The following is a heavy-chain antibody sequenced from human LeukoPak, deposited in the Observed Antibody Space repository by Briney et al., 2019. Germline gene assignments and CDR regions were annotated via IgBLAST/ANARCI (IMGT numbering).Heavy chain of an antibody. CDR3: ASGGFGEGKFDP. J-gene: IGHJ5*02. CDR1: GFTFSSYW. CDR2: INSDGSRT. D-gene: IGHD3-10*01. V-gene: IGHV3-74*01. Sequence: GGSLRLSCAASGFTFSSYWMHWVRKAPGKGLMWVSRINSDGSRTNYADSVRGRFTISRDNAENTLYLQMNSLRAEDTAIYYCASGGFGEGKFDPWGQGTLVTVPS.